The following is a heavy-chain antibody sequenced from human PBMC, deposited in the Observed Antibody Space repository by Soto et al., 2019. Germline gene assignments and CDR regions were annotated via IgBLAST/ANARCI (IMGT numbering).Heavy chain of an antibody. V-gene: IGHV3-48*04. CDR1: GFNLYSYS. J-gene: IGHJ4*02. CDR3: ARDFSGYRSSWHSFDY. CDR2: ISGSSGTI. Sequence: EVQLVESGGGLVQPGGSLRLSCEASGFNLYSYSMNWVRQAPGKGLEWVSYISGSSGTIYYAGSVQGRFTISRDNAKNSLYLQMNSLRAEDTAVYCCARDFSGYRSSWHSFDYWGQGTLVTVSS. D-gene: IGHD6-13*01.